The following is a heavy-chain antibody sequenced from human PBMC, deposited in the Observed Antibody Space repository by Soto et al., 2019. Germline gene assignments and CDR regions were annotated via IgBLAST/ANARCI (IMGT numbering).Heavy chain of an antibody. Sequence: SDTLSLTGTFSGFSISSISYYWGWIRQPPGKGLEWIGSIYYSGSTYYNPSLKSRVTISVDTSKNQFSLKLSSVTAADTAVYYCARLKEGGMDVWGQGTTVTVSS. V-gene: IGHV4-39*01. CDR1: GFSISSISYY. CDR3: ARLKEGGMDV. CDR2: IYYSGST. J-gene: IGHJ6*02.